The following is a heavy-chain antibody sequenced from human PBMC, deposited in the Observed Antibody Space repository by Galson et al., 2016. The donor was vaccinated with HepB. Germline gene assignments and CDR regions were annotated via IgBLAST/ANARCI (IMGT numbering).Heavy chain of an antibody. J-gene: IGHJ4*02. CDR3: ARSYLQGRGLGW. CDR2: TFYRSNWPN. Sequence: CAISGDSVSNNNAGWYWIRQSPSRGLECLGRTFYRSNWPNDYAESVNSLISINAATAKNEFSLHLRSVTPEDTGVYYCARSYLQGRGLGWWGPGTPVTVSS. CDR1: GDSVSNNNAG. D-gene: IGHD3-10*01. V-gene: IGHV6-1*01.